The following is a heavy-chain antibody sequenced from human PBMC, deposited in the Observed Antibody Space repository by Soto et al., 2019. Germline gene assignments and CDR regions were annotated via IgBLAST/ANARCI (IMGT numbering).Heavy chain of an antibody. CDR2: ISSSSSYT. D-gene: IGHD3-22*01. J-gene: IGHJ5*02. V-gene: IGHV3-11*06. Sequence: GGSLRLSCAASGFTFSDYYMSWIRQAPGKGLEWVSYISSSSSYTNYADSVKGRFTISRDNAKNSLYLQMNSLRAEDTAVYYCARDYYDSSGYYVFDPWGQGTLVTVSS. CDR3: ARDYYDSSGYYVFDP. CDR1: GFTFSDYY.